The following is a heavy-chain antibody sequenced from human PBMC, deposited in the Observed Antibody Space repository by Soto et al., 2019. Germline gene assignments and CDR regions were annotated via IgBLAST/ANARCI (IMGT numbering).Heavy chain of an antibody. CDR1: GFTFSSYA. CDR2: ISGSGSST. Sequence: EVQLLESGGGLVQPGGSLRLSCAASGFTFSSYAMNWVRQAPGKGLEWVSGISGSGSSTYYTDSVKGRFTISRDNSKNTLYLQMNSLGAEDTAVYYCAKGGEVVATTRSSFDYWGQGTLVTVSS. D-gene: IGHD2-15*01. J-gene: IGHJ4*02. V-gene: IGHV3-23*01. CDR3: AKGGEVVATTRSSFDY.